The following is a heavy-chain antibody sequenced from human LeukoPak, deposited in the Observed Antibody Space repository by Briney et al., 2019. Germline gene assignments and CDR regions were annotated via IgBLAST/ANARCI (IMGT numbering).Heavy chain of an antibody. V-gene: IGHV1-2*06. CDR1: GYTFTGYY. D-gene: IGHD5-18*01. CDR3: ARDMGIQLWLLFDY. Sequence: ASVKVSCKASGYTFTGYYMHWVRQAPGQGLEWMGRINPNSGGTNYAQKFQGRVTMTRDTSISTAYMELSRLRSDDTAVYYCARDMGIQLWLLFDYWGQGTLVTVSS. CDR2: INPNSGGT. J-gene: IGHJ4*02.